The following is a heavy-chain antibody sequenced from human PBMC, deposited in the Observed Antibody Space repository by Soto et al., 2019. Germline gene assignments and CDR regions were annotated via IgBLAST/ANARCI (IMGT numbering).Heavy chain of an antibody. J-gene: IGHJ6*02. V-gene: IGHV2-70*13. Sequence: ESGPTLVNPTETLTLTCTFSGFSLTSPGMCVSWIRQSPGKALEWLALIERDDDDKYYSTSLKTRLTISKDTRKNQVVLTMANMEPADTATYXCARSIRGPRRFNGMDVWGQGTTVTVSS. CDR3: ARSIRGPRRFNGMDV. CDR1: GFSLTSPGMC. D-gene: IGHD1-20*01. CDR2: IERDDDDK.